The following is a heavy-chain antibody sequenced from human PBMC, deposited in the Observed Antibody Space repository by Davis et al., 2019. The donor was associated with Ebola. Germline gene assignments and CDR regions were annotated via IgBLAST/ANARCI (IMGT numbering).Heavy chain of an antibody. CDR3: AKSSSWSNWFDP. CDR1: GFTFSSYW. D-gene: IGHD6-13*01. Sequence: PGGSLRLSCAASGFTFSSYWMSWVRQAPGKGLEWVANIKQDGSEKYYVDSVKGRFTISRDNSKNTLYLQMNSLRAEDTAVYYCAKSSSWSNWFDPWGQGTLVTVSS. J-gene: IGHJ5*02. V-gene: IGHV3-7*01. CDR2: IKQDGSEK.